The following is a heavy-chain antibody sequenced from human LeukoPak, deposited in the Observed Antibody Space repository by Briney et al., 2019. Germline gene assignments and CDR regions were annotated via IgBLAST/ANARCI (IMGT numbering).Heavy chain of an antibody. Sequence: GASLKISCRGSGSRFTNYRIAWVRKMPGKGLEGMGIIYPGDSETTYSPSFQGQVTISVDKSINTAYLQWSSLRTSDTAMYYCARLDEDFYYDGSGFYFWGQGTLVTVSS. D-gene: IGHD3-22*01. J-gene: IGHJ1*01. CDR1: GSRFTNYR. V-gene: IGHV5-51*01. CDR3: ARLDEDFYYDGSGFYF. CDR2: IYPGDSET.